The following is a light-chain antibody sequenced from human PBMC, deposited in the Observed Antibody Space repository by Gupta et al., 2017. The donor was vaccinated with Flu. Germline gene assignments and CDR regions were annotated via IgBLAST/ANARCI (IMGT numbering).Light chain of an antibody. CDR1: QNTASY. CDR2: AES. J-gene: IGKJ1*01. CDR3: QQSYISPWT. V-gene: IGKV1-39*01. Sequence: DIQMTQSPSSLSAAVGDRVTITCRASQNTASYLNWYQQRPGKVPQLLIYAESSLQSGAPSRFSGSGSGTDFTLTINDLLPEDFATYYCQQSYISPWTFGRGTKVEF.